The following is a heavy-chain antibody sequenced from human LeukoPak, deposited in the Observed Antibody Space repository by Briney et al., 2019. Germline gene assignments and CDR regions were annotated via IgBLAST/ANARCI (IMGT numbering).Heavy chain of an antibody. CDR3: VRREYDSSGYSYYFDY. D-gene: IGHD3-22*01. CDR2: ISGSGGST. V-gene: IGHV3-23*01. CDR1: GFTFSAYS. Sequence: PGGSLRLSCAASGFTFSAYSMNWVRQAPGKGLQWVSAISGSGGSTYYADSVKGRFTISRDNSKNTLYLQMNSLRAEDTAVYYCVRREYDSSGYSYYFDYWGQGTLVTVSS. J-gene: IGHJ4*02.